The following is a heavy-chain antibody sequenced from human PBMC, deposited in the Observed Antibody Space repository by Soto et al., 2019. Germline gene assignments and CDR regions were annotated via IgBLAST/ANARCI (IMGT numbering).Heavy chain of an antibody. D-gene: IGHD3-22*01. Sequence: ASVKVSCKASGYTFTGYYMHWVRQAPGQGLEWMGWINPNSGGTNYAQKFQGRVTMTRDTSISTAYMELSRLRSDDTAVYYCARRYCYDSSGYYDPFDYWGQGTLVTVSS. CDR3: ARRYCYDSSGYYDPFDY. J-gene: IGHJ4*02. V-gene: IGHV1-2*02. CDR2: INPNSGGT. CDR1: GYTFTGYY.